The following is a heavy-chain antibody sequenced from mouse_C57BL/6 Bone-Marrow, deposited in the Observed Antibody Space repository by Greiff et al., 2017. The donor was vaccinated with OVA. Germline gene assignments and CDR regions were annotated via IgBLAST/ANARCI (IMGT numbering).Heavy chain of an antibody. Sequence: QVHVKQSGAELVRPGTSVKMSCKASGYTFTNYWIGWAKQRPGHGLEWIGDIYPGGGYTNYNEKFKGKATLTADKSSSTAYLQFSSLTSEDSAIYYCARGSSYAMDYWGQGTSVTVSS. V-gene: IGHV1-63*01. CDR2: IYPGGGYT. CDR1: GYTFTNYW. J-gene: IGHJ4*01. CDR3: ARGSSYAMDY. D-gene: IGHD1-1*01.